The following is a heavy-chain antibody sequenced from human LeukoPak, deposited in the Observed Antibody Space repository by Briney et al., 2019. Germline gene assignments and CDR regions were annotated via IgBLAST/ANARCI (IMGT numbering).Heavy chain of an antibody. V-gene: IGHV4-4*02. D-gene: IGHD4-17*01. Sequence: PSGTLSLTCAVSGGSISGSNWWSWVRQSPGKGLEWIGEIYHSGSTNYNPSLKSRITISVDTSKNQCSLKLRSVTAADTAVYYCARDYGDIPPDWYYDLWGRGTLVTVSS. CDR2: IYHSGST. CDR1: GGSISGSNW. CDR3: ARDYGDIPPDWYYDL. J-gene: IGHJ2*01.